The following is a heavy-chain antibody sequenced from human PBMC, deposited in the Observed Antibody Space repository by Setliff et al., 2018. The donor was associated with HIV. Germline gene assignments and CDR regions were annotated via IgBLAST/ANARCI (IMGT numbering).Heavy chain of an antibody. CDR1: GGTFSEYS. Sequence: SVKVSCKASGGTFSEYSINWVRQAPGQGPEWLGVVFSVFRTTNYAQKFQGRVTITADDSTSTAYMELNSLRSEDTAVYYCARGRASESANSGWGQGTLVTVSS. J-gene: IGHJ4*02. CDR3: ARGRASESANSG. V-gene: IGHV1-69*13. CDR2: VFSVFRTT. D-gene: IGHD7-27*01.